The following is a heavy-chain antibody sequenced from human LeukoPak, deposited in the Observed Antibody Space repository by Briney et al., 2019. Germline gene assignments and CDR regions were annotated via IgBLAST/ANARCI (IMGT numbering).Heavy chain of an antibody. CDR1: GYTFTSYG. D-gene: IGHD1-26*01. V-gene: IGHV1-18*01. CDR2: ISAYNGNT. J-gene: IGHJ4*02. Sequence: ASVKVSCKASGYTFTSYGISWVRQAPGQGLEWMGWISAYNGNTNYAQKLQGRVTMTTDTSTSTVYMELSSLRFEDTAVYYCAREFPGATRGFDFWGQGTLVTVSS. CDR3: AREFPGATRGFDF.